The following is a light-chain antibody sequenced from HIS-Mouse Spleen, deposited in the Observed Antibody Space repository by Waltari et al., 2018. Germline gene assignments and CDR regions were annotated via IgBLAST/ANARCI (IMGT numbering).Light chain of an antibody. Sequence: SYVLTQPPSVSVAPGKTARITCGGNNLGSKIVHWYQQKPGQAPGLVVYDDSDRPSGILERFSGSNSGNTATLTISRVEAGDEADYYCQVWDSSSDHVVFGGGTKLTVL. CDR1: NLGSKI. CDR2: DDS. CDR3: QVWDSSSDHVV. V-gene: IGLV3-21*03. J-gene: IGLJ2*01.